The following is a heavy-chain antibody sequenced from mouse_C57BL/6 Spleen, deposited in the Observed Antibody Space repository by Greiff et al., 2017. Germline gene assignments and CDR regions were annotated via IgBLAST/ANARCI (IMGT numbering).Heavy chain of an antibody. CDR1: GYTFTSYW. CDR3: AGLLLRSMYAMDY. V-gene: IGHV1-59*01. D-gene: IGHD1-1*01. J-gene: IGHJ4*01. Sequence: QVQLQQPGAELVRPGTSVKLSCKASGYTFTSYWMHWVKQRPGQGLEWIGVIDPSDSYTNYNQKFKGKATLTVDTSSSTAYMQLSSLTSEDSAVYYCAGLLLRSMYAMDYWGQGTSVTVSS. CDR2: IDPSDSYT.